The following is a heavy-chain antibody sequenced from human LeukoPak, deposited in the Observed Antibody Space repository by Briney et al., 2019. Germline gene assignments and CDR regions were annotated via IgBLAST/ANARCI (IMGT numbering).Heavy chain of an antibody. Sequence: GGSLRLSCAASGFTFSSYEMNWVRQAPGKGLEWVSSISSSSSYIYYADSVKGRFTISRDNAKNSLYLQMNSLRAEDTAVYYCARAAAAGTNDYWGQGTLVTVSS. CDR3: ARAAAAGTNDY. D-gene: IGHD6-13*01. J-gene: IGHJ4*02. CDR2: ISSSSSYI. CDR1: GFTFSSYE. V-gene: IGHV3-21*01.